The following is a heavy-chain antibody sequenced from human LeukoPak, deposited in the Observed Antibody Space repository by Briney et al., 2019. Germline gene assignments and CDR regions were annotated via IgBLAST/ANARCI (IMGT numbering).Heavy chain of an antibody. CDR1: GYTFTGYY. CDR3: ARSRPYNWNYFDY. D-gene: IGHD1-1*01. Sequence: ASVKVSWRASGYTFTGYYMHWVRQAPGQGLEWMGWINPNSGGTNYAQKFQGRVTMTRDTSISTAYMELSRLRSDDTAVYYCARSRPYNWNYFDYWGQGTLVTVSS. J-gene: IGHJ4*02. V-gene: IGHV1-2*02. CDR2: INPNSGGT.